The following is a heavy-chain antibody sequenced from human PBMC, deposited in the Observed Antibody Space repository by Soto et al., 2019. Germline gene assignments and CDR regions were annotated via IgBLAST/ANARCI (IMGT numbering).Heavy chain of an antibody. D-gene: IGHD6-13*01. CDR2: AYYSGST. V-gene: IGHV4-59*01. J-gene: IGHJ4*02. Sequence: PSETLSLTCTVSGGSISTYYWSWIGQPPGKGLEWIGFAYYSGSTSYNPSLESRVTISVDTSKNQFSLILTSVTAADTAVYYCARDRGAAGGPSREYYYVYWGQGIQVTVS. CDR3: ARDRGAAGGPSREYYYVY. CDR1: GGSISTYY.